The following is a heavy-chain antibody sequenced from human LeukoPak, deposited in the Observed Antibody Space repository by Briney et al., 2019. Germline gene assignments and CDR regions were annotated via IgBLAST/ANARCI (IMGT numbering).Heavy chain of an antibody. D-gene: IGHD2-15*01. J-gene: IGHJ6*03. CDR1: VFTLSSYA. CDR2: NSGSGGRT. V-gene: IGHV3-23*01. CDR3: AKDGIVVVVAAKGYYYMDV. Sequence: GVSLRLSCAASVFTLSSYAMRWVRQAPGKGLEGVSDNSGSGGRTYYADCVEGRFTISRDNSKDTLYLQMNSLRAEDTAVYYCAKDGIVVVVAAKGYYYMDVWGKGTTVTASS.